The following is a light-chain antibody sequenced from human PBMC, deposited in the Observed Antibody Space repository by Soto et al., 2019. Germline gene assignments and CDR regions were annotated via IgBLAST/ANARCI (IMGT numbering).Light chain of an antibody. CDR1: QSVGSTY. CDR2: GAS. V-gene: IGKV3-20*01. Sequence: EIVLTQSPGTLSLSPGERATLSCRASQSVGSTYLAWYQQKPGQAPRLLVYGASNRATGIPDRFSGSASGTDLTLTISRLEPEDFAGYYCQHDGTFGQGTKLEIK. J-gene: IGKJ2*01. CDR3: QHDGT.